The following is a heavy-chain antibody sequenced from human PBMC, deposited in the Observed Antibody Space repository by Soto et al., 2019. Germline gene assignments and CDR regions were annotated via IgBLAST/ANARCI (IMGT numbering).Heavy chain of an antibody. J-gene: IGHJ4*02. CDR2: IYHSGST. CDR3: AAGGGLPRYY. V-gene: IGHV4-30-2*01. Sequence: QLQLQESGSGLVKPSQTLSLTCAVSGGSISSGGYSWSWIRQPPGKGLGWIGYIYHSGSTYYNPSLRSSVTISVDTSKNQFSLKLSSVTAADTAVYYCAAGGGLPRYYWGQGTLVTVSS. CDR1: GGSISSGGYS. D-gene: IGHD5-12*01.